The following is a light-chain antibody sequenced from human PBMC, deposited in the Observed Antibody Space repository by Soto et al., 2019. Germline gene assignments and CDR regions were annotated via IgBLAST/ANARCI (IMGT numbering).Light chain of an antibody. CDR3: MQATYFPPYT. J-gene: IGKJ2*01. Sequence: EIVLTQTPLSSPVTLVQPASISCRSSHSLVHSDGNTYLSWFQQSPGQPPRLLIYKISNRFPGVTDRFSGRWAGTAFTLKISRVEAEDVGVYYCMQATYFPPYTFGPGTKLEIK. CDR2: KIS. V-gene: IGKV2-24*01. CDR1: HSLVHSDGNTY.